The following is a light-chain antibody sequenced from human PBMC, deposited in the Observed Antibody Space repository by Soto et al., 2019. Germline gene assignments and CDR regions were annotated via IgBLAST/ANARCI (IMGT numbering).Light chain of an antibody. V-gene: IGKV3-20*01. Sequence: EMVVTQSPATLSVSPGERATLSCRASQDVSSNLAWYQQKPGQAPSLLIYAASSRATGIPDRFIGSGSGTDFTLTISRLEPDDSAVYYCHHYDSSPPYTFGQGTKVDIK. CDR1: QDVSSN. CDR3: HHYDSSPPYT. CDR2: AAS. J-gene: IGKJ2*01.